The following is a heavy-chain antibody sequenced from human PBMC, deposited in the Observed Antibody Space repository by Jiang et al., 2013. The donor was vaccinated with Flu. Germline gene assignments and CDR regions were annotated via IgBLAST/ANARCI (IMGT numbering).Heavy chain of an antibody. D-gene: IGHD6-13*01. CDR3: ARDGGAAAAGAYYYYYGMDV. J-gene: IGHJ6*02. CDR2: INPNSGGT. Sequence: GAEVKKPGASVKVSCKASGYTFTGYYMHWVRQAPGQGLEWMGWINPNSGGTNYAQKFQGWVTMTRDTSISTAYMELSRLRSDDTAVYYCARDGGAAAAGAYYYYYGMDVWGQGTTVTVSS. CDR1: GYTFTGYY. V-gene: IGHV1-2*04.